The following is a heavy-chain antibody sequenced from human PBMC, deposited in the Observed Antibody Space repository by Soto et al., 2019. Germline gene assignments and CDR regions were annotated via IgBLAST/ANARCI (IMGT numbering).Heavy chain of an antibody. V-gene: IGHV4-30-4*01. CDR2: SNYSGST. J-gene: IGHJ5*02. CDR3: ASDCPDGTRRDP. Sequence: QVQLQESGPGLVKPSQTLSLTCTVSGGSISSGDYYWSWIRQPPGKGLEWIGYSNYSGSTYYNPSLKTRDTRSVETSKNQFSLKLTSVTAPDTAVYYCASDCPDGTRRDPWGQGTRVTVSP. CDR1: GGSISSGDYY. D-gene: IGHD2-2*01.